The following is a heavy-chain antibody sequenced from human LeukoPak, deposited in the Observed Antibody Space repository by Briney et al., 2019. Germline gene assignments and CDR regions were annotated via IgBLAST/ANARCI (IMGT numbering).Heavy chain of an antibody. D-gene: IGHD5-18*01. CDR1: RGSISSYY. CDR3: ARGYAMVVPDAFDI. Sequence: PSETLSLTCTVSRGSISSYYWSWVRQPAGKGLEWIGRIYTSGSTNYNPSLKSRVTMSVDTSKNQFSLKLSSVTAADTAVYYCARGYAMVVPDAFDIWGQGTMVTVSS. V-gene: IGHV4-4*07. CDR2: IYTSGST. J-gene: IGHJ3*02.